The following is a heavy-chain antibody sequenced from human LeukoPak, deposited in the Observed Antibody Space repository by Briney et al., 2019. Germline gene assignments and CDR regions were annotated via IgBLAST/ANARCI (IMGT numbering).Heavy chain of an antibody. D-gene: IGHD6-19*01. CDR3: AAHWLVYYFDY. Sequence: GGSLRLSCAASGFTVTSNYKSWVRQAPGKGLEWVSLIYGGGSTFYADSVKGRFTISRDNSRNTLYLQMNSLRAEDTAVYYCAAHWLVYYFDYWGQGTLVTVSS. V-gene: IGHV3-53*01. CDR2: IYGGGST. CDR1: GFTVTSNY. J-gene: IGHJ4*02.